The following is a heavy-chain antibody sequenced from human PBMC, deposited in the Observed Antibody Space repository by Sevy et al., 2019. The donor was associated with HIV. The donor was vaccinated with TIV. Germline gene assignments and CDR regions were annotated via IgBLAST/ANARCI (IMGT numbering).Heavy chain of an antibody. J-gene: IGHJ6*02. D-gene: IGHD3-22*01. V-gene: IGHV3-7*01. CDR2: IKQDGSEK. Sequence: GGSLRLSCAASGFTFSSYWMSGVRQAPGKGLEWVANIKQDGSEKYYVDSVKGRFTISRDNAKNSLYLQMNSLRAEDTAVYYCARDYPNNYYDSSGTNYYYGMDVWGQGTTVTVSS. CDR3: ARDYPNNYYDSSGTNYYYGMDV. CDR1: GFTFSSYW.